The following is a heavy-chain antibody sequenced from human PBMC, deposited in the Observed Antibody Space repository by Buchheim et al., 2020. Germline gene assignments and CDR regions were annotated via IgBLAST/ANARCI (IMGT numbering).Heavy chain of an antibody. CDR1: GFTFSSYW. J-gene: IGHJ6*02. D-gene: IGHD3-3*01. Sequence: EVQLVESGGGLVQPGGSLRLSCAASGFTFSSYWMHWVRQAPGKGLVWVSRSNSDGSSTSYADSVKGRFTISRDNAKNTLYLQMNSLRAEDTAVYYCARGTPPTIFGVVIYYYYGMDVWGQGTT. V-gene: IGHV3-74*01. CDR2: SNSDGSST. CDR3: ARGTPPTIFGVVIYYYYGMDV.